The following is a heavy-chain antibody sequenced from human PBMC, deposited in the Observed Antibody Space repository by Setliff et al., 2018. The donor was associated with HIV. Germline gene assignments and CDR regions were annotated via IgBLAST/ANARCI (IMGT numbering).Heavy chain of an antibody. CDR1: GYSLTSYS. Sequence: ASVKVSCKASGYSLTSYSINWVRQAPGQGLEWMGCINCNAGNPTYAQGFTGRFVFSLDTSVSTAYLQISSLKAEDTAVYYCAREIPAAAGLGAMDVWGQGTTVTVSS. CDR3: AREIPAAAGLGAMDV. J-gene: IGHJ6*02. CDR2: INCNAGNP. V-gene: IGHV7-4-1*02. D-gene: IGHD6-13*01.